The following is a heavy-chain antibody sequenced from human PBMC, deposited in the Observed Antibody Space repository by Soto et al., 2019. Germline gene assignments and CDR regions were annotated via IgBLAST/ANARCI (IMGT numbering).Heavy chain of an antibody. Sequence: GASVKVSCKASGYTFTSYAMHWVRQAPGQRLEWMGWINAGNGNTKYSQKFQGRFTISRDNSKSTLYLQMNSLRAEDTAIYYCAKLGSSSWSPHYYFDYWGQGTLVTVSS. V-gene: IGHV1-3*01. CDR3: AKLGSSSWSPHYYFDY. CDR1: GYTFTSYA. J-gene: IGHJ4*02. D-gene: IGHD2-2*01. CDR2: INAGNGNT.